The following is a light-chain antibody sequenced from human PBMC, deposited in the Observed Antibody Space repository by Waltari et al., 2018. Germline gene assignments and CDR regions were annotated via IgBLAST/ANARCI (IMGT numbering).Light chain of an antibody. CDR1: SRYVGGYNY. V-gene: IGLV2-14*01. CDR2: DVS. J-gene: IGLJ2*01. Sequence: QSALTQPASVSGSPGQSFTISCTGTSRYVGGYNYVSWYQQHPGKAPKLMIYDVSKQPSGVSNRFSGSKSGNTASLTISGLQAEDEADYYCSSYTSSSTLVFGGGTKLTVL. CDR3: SSYTSSSTLV.